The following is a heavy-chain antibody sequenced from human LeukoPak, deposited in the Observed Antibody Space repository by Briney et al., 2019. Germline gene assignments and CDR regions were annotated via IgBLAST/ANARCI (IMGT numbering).Heavy chain of an antibody. CDR3: ARGTTSAAAVPDY. CDR2: ISHRGNT. CDR1: GASISTYY. Sequence: SETLSLTCTVSGASISTYYWSWIRQPPGKGLEWIGFISHRGNTNYNPSLKSRITISADTSKNQLSLKLSSVTAADTAIYYCARGTTSAAAVPDYWGQGTLVTVPS. J-gene: IGHJ4*02. D-gene: IGHD6-13*01. V-gene: IGHV4-59*01.